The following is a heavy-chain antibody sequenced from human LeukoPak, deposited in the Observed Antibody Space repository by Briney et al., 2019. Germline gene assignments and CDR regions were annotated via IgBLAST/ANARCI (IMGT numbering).Heavy chain of an antibody. CDR1: RFTFDDYG. CDR2: INWNGGST. J-gene: IGHJ3*02. Sequence: GGSPRLSCAASRFTFDDYGMSWVRQAPGKGLEWVSGINWNGGSTGYADSVKGRFTISRDNAKNSLYLQMSSLRAEDTALYYCAREATLRDFYDAFDIWGQGTMVTVSS. V-gene: IGHV3-20*04. CDR3: AREATLRDFYDAFDI. D-gene: IGHD4-17*01.